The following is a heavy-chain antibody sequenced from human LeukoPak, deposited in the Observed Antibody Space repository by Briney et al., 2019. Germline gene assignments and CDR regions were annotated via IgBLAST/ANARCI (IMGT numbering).Heavy chain of an antibody. J-gene: IGHJ4*02. D-gene: IGHD1-14*01. Sequence: GGSLRLSCAASGFTFSSYSMNWVRQAPGKGLEWVSSISSSSSYIYYADSVKGRFTISRDNAENSLYLQMNSLRAEDTAVYYCASPGAPTGFDYWGQGTLVTVSS. V-gene: IGHV3-21*01. CDR1: GFTFSSYS. CDR2: ISSSSSYI. CDR3: ASPGAPTGFDY.